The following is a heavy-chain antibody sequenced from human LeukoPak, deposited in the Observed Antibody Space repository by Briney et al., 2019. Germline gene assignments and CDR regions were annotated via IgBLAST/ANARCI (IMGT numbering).Heavy chain of an antibody. J-gene: IGHJ5*02. CDR3: TRDPDA. CDR1: GFTFSTYW. V-gene: IGHV3-66*01. Sequence: GGSLRLSCAASGFTFSTYWMSWVRKAPGKGLEWVSVVYNSGDTYHSDSVKGRFTLSRDKSKNTLYLQMNSLRAEDTALYYCTRDPDAWGQGTLVTVAS. CDR2: VYNSGDT.